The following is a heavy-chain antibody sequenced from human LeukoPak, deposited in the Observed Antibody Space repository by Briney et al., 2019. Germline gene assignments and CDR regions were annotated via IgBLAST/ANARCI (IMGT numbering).Heavy chain of an antibody. D-gene: IGHD2-2*01. Sequence: ASVKVSCKASGYTFTSYGISWVRQAPGQGLEWMGWISAYNGNTNYAQKLQGRVTMTTDTSTSTAYMELRSLRSDDTAVYYCARDGVVVPAAKGARYYYYGMDVWGQGTTVTVSS. J-gene: IGHJ6*02. CDR1: GYTFTSYG. CDR3: ARDGVVVPAAKGARYYYYGMDV. CDR2: ISAYNGNT. V-gene: IGHV1-18*01.